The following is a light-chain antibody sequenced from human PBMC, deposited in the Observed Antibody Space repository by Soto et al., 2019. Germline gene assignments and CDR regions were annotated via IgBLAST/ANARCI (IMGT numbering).Light chain of an antibody. J-gene: IGKJ5*01. CDR1: QSVSSY. Sequence: EIVLTQSPATLSLSPGERATLSCRASQSVSSYFAWYQQKPGQPPRLLIYDAANSATGIPARFSGSGSGSDFTLTISIIEPEDVAVDDCQRRNNWTPLTFGQGTRLEIK. CDR2: DAA. V-gene: IGKV3-11*01. CDR3: QRRNNWTPLT.